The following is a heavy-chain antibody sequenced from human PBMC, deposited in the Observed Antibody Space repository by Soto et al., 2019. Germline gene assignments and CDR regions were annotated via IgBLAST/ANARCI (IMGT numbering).Heavy chain of an antibody. V-gene: IGHV4-34*01. J-gene: IGHJ3*02. CDR2: INHSGST. Sequence: PSETLSLTCAVYGGSFSGYYWSWIRQPPGKGLEWIGEINHSGSTNYNPSLKSRVTISVDTSKNQFSLKLSSVAAADTAVYYCAGTSPEGFGEPPDAFDIWGQGTMVTVS. D-gene: IGHD3-10*01. CDR3: AGTSPEGFGEPPDAFDI. CDR1: GGSFSGYY.